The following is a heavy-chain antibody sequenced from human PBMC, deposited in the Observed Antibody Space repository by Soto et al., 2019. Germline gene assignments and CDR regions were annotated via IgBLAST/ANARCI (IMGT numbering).Heavy chain of an antibody. D-gene: IGHD2-2*01. V-gene: IGHV3-7*03. CDR3: ARGGGCSSTTSLTNCNADWFDP. J-gene: IGHJ5*02. CDR2: IKQDGSEK. CDR1: GFTFSSYW. Sequence: GGSLRLSCAASGFTFSSYWMSWVRQAPGKGLEWVGNIKQDGSEKYYVDSVKGRFTISRDNAKNSLYLQMNSLRAEDTAVYYCARGGGCSSTTSLTNCNADWFDPWGQGTLVTVSS.